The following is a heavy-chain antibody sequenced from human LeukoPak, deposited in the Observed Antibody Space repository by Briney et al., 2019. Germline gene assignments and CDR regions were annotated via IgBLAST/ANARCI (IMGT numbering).Heavy chain of an antibody. CDR3: ARARLVRVNWFDP. Sequence: ASVKVSCKASGYNFFSYGITWVRQAPGQGLEWMGWINPNSGGTNYAQKFQGRVTMTRDTSISTAYMELSRLRSDDTAVYYCARARLVRVNWFDPWGQGTLVTVSS. CDR1: GYNFFSYG. J-gene: IGHJ5*02. V-gene: IGHV1-2*02. CDR2: INPNSGGT. D-gene: IGHD6-19*01.